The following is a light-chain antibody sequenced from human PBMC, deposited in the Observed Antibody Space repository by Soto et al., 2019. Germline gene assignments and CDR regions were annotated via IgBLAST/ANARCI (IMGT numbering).Light chain of an antibody. CDR2: GAS. Sequence: EIVMTQSPATLSVSPGERATLSCRASQSVSSNLAWYQQRPGQAPRLLIYGASTRATGIPARFSGSGSGTEFTLTIRSLQSEDCAVYYCQQYSNWPPWTFGQGTKVDIK. V-gene: IGKV3-15*01. CDR1: QSVSSN. CDR3: QQYSNWPPWT. J-gene: IGKJ1*01.